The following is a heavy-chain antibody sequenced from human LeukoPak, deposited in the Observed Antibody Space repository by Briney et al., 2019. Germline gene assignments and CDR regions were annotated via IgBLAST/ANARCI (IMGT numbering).Heavy chain of an antibody. J-gene: IGHJ6*02. Sequence: ASVKVSCKASGYTFTSYFVHWVRQAPGQGLEWMGIINPSAGTATYAQKFQGRVTMTRDTSTSTAYMELSSLRSEDTAVYYCARDCSSTSCYGGYYYYYYGMDVWGQGTTVTVSS. CDR2: INPSAGTA. CDR1: GYTFTSYF. CDR3: ARDCSSTSCYGGYYYYYYGMDV. D-gene: IGHD2-2*01. V-gene: IGHV1-46*01.